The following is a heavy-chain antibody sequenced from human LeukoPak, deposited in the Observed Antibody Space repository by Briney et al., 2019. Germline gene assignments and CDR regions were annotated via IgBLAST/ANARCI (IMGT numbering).Heavy chain of an antibody. J-gene: IGHJ4*02. D-gene: IGHD1-26*01. V-gene: IGHV3-23*01. CDR1: GFTFSSYA. CDR3: AKGGPYSGSYRGSPTTDY. CDR2: ISGSGGST. Sequence: GGSPRLSCAASGFTFSSYAMSWVRQAPGKGLEWVSAISGSGGSTYYADSVKGRFTISRDNSKNTLYLQMNSLRAEDTAVYYCAKGGPYSGSYRGSPTTDYWGQGTLVTVSS.